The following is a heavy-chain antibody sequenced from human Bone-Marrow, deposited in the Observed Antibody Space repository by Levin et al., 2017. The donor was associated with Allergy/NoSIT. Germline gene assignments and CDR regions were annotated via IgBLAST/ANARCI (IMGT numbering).Heavy chain of an antibody. CDR2: IYYSGST. CDR3: ARDSESFGELVFDY. J-gene: IGHJ4*02. D-gene: IGHD3-10*01. CDR1: GGSISSSNW. Sequence: SETLSLTCAVSGGSISSSNWWSWVRQPPGKGLEWIGEIYYSGSTNYNPSLTSRVTISVDKSKNQFSLKLSSVTAADTAVYYCARDSESFGELVFDYWGQGTLVTVSS. V-gene: IGHV4-4*02.